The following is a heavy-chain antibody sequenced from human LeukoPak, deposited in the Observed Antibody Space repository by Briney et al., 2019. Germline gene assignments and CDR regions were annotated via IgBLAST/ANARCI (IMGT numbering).Heavy chain of an antibody. V-gene: IGHV1-2*02. Sequence: ASVKVSCKASGYTFTGYYMHWVRQAPGQGLEWMGWINPNSGGTNYAQKFQGRVTMTRDTSISTAYMELSRRRSDDTAVYYCAREGGDGYNYVDYWGQGTLVTVSS. J-gene: IGHJ4*02. CDR2: INPNSGGT. CDR1: GYTFTGYY. D-gene: IGHD5-24*01. CDR3: AREGGDGYNYVDY.